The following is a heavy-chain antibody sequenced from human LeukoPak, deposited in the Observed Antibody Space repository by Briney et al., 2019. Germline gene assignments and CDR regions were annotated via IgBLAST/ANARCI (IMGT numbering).Heavy chain of an antibody. J-gene: IGHJ4*02. D-gene: IGHD5-18*01. CDR2: VLDSVRT. CDR1: GGSITSHY. Sequence: SETLSLTCTVSGGSITSHYWSWIRQPPGKGLEWIAYVLDSVRTKDNPSLQSRLTLSADTSKNQFSLRLSSVTAADTAVYYCATLKRGSIYGHLDFWGQGIKVTVSS. CDR3: ATLKRGSIYGHLDF. V-gene: IGHV4-59*11.